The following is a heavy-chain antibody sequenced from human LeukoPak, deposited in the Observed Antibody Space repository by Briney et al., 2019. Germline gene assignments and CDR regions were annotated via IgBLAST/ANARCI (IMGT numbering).Heavy chain of an antibody. CDR3: ARGRRAARPRGLIYYYYYMDV. J-gene: IGHJ6*03. CDR2: INHSGST. D-gene: IGHD6-6*01. Sequence: PSETLSLTCAVYGGSFSGYHWSWIRQPPGKGLEWIGEINHSGSTNYNPSLKSRVTISVDTSKNQFSLKLSSVTAADTAVYYCARGRRAARPRGLIYYYYYMDVWGKGTTVTVSS. CDR1: GGSFSGYH. V-gene: IGHV4-34*01.